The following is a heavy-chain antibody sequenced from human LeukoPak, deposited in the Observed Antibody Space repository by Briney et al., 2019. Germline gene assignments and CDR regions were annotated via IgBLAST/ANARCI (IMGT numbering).Heavy chain of an antibody. CDR3: ARDYNRFPYYMDV. J-gene: IGHJ6*03. V-gene: IGHV3-21*01. Sequence: GGSLRLSCAASGFTFSSYTMNWVRQAPGKGLEWVSSISSSSSDIHYADSVKGRFTISRDNAKNSLYLQMNSLRAEDTAVYYCARDYNRFPYYMDVWGKGTTVTVSS. CDR2: ISSSSSDI. CDR1: GFTFSSYT. D-gene: IGHD1-14*01.